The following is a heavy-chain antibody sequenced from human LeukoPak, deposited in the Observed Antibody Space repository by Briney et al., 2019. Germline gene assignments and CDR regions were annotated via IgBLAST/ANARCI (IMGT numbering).Heavy chain of an antibody. CDR1: GYAFTSYY. V-gene: IGHV1-46*01. CDR2: INPSGGST. D-gene: IGHD6-19*01. Sequence: ASVKVSCKASGYAFTSYYMHWVRQAPGQGLKWMGIINPSGGSTSYAQKFQGRVTMTRDTSTSTVYMELSSLRSEDTAVYYCARGDSSGWYDDYYYYGMDVWGQGTTVTVSS. J-gene: IGHJ6*02. CDR3: ARGDSSGWYDDYYYYGMDV.